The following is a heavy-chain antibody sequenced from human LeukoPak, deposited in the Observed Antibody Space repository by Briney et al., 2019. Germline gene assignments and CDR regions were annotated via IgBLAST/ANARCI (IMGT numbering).Heavy chain of an antibody. V-gene: IGHV3-66*02. CDR1: GFTVSSNY. D-gene: IGHD4-17*01. Sequence: PGGSLRLSCAASGFTVSSNYMSWVHQAPGKGLEWVSVIYSGGSTYYADSVKGRFTISRDNSKNTLYLQMNSLRAEDTAVYYCARVPPNGAHFDYWGQGTLVTVSS. J-gene: IGHJ4*02. CDR3: ARVPPNGAHFDY. CDR2: IYSGGST.